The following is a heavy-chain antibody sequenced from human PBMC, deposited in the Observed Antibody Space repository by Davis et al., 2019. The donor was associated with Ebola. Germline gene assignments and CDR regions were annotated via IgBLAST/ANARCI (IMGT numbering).Heavy chain of an antibody. CDR3: ARWGPGGYSLTDY. CDR1: GFTFSSYS. J-gene: IGHJ4*02. D-gene: IGHD5-18*01. CDR2: IYVGGST. Sequence: GESLKISCAASGFTFSSYSMNWVRQAPGKGLEWVSLIYVGGSTYYADSVQGRFTISRDNSKNTLYLQMNSLRAEDTAVYYCARWGPGGYSLTDYWGQGTLVTVSS. V-gene: IGHV3-53*05.